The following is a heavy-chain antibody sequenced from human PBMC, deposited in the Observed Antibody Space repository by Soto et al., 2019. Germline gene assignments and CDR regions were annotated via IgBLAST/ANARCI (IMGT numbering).Heavy chain of an antibody. V-gene: IGHV3-30*18. Sequence: QVQLVDSGGGVVQPGRSLRLSCAASGFTFSSYGMHWVRQAPGKGLEWVAVIYDGSNKYYADSVKGRFTISRDNSKNPLYLQMISLRAEDTAVYYCAKEIWSGPMDVWGQGTTVTVSS. D-gene: IGHD3-3*01. J-gene: IGHJ6*02. CDR3: AKEIWSGPMDV. CDR1: GFTFSSYG. CDR2: IYDGSNK.